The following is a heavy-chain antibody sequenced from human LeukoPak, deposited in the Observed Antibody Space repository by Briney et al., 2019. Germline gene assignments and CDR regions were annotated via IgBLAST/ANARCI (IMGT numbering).Heavy chain of an antibody. CDR2: IRLDGSNK. D-gene: IGHD5-18*01. V-gene: IGHV3-30*02. CDR3: AKDSSGYTYGYGNY. J-gene: IGHJ4*02. CDR1: GFTFSSYG. Sequence: GGSLRLSCAGSGFTFSSYGMRWVRQAPGKGLEWVAFIRLDGSNKYYGDSVKGRFTISRDNSKNTLYLQMNSLRPEDTAVYYCAKDSSGYTYGYGNYWGQGTLVTVSS.